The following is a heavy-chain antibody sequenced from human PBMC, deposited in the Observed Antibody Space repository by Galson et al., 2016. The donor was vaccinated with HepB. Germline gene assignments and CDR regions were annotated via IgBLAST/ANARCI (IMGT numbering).Heavy chain of an antibody. CDR1: GGTLNNYA. D-gene: IGHD4-17*01. V-gene: IGHV1-69*04. J-gene: IGHJ4*02. CDR2: IIPMYGIA. Sequence: SVKVSCKASGGTLNNYAINWVRQAPGHGLEWMGRIIPMYGIASYAQKFQGRVTVTADKSTNIAYMELSSLRSEDTAVYYCATGMRTVNPRPDFWGQGTLVCGSS. CDR3: ATGMRTVNPRPDF.